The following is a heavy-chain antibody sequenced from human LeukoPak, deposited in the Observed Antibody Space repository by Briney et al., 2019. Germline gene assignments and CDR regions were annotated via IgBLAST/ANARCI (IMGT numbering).Heavy chain of an antibody. CDR3: ARDRPLWN. D-gene: IGHD3-3*01. Sequence: GGSLRLSCATSGFTFSSYGMHWVRQAPGKGLEWVAFIRYDGSNKHHADSVKGRFTISRDNAKSTIYLQMNSLRVEDSAVYYCARDRPLWNWGQGTLVTVSS. J-gene: IGHJ4*02. CDR1: GFTFSSYG. V-gene: IGHV3-30*02. CDR2: IRYDGSNK.